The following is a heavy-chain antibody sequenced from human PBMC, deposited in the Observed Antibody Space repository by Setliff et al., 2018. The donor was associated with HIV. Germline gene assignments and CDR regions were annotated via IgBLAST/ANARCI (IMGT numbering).Heavy chain of an antibody. V-gene: IGHV1-69*10. Sequence: ASVKVSCKASGGTFSSYAISWVRQAPGQGLEWMGGIIPIIGITNQAQKFQGRVTITADKSTNTAYMELSSLRSEDKAVYYCAKDRGRGNWLDPWGQGTLVTVSS. D-gene: IGHD3-16*01. CDR1: GGTFSSYA. CDR2: IIPIIGIT. CDR3: AKDRGRGNWLDP. J-gene: IGHJ5*02.